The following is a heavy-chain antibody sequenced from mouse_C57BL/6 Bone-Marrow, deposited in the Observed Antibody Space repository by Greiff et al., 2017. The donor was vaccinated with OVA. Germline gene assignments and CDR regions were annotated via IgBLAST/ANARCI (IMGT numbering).Heavy chain of an antibody. J-gene: IGHJ2*01. CDR1: GFTFSSYG. V-gene: IGHV5-6*02. CDR2: ISSGGSYT. CDR3: ARRPRQLRLEYYFDD. D-gene: IGHD3-2*02. Sequence: EVKLVESGGDLVKPGGSLKLSCAASGFTFSSYGMSWVRKTPDKRLEWVATISSGGSYTSSPDSVKGRFTISRDNAKNSLYLQRSRLKSEDTARYYCARRPRQLRLEYYFDDWGQGTTLTVSS.